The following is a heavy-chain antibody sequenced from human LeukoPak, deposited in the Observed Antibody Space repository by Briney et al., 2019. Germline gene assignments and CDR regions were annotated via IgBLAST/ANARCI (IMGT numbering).Heavy chain of an antibody. CDR2: IIPIFGTA. V-gene: IGHV1-69*06. CDR1: GGTFSSYA. Sequence: GASVKVSCKASGGTFSSYAISWVRQAPGQGLEWMGGIIPIFGTANYAQKFQGRVTMTEDTSTDTAYMELSSLRSEDTAVYYCATLPGIAAAGGHYGMDVWGQGTTVTVSS. D-gene: IGHD6-13*01. J-gene: IGHJ6*02. CDR3: ATLPGIAAAGGHYGMDV.